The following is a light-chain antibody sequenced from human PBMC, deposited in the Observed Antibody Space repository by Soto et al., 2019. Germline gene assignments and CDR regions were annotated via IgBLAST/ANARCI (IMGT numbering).Light chain of an antibody. Sequence: EIVLTQSPATLSLSPGERATLSCRASQSVSSYLAWYQQKPGQAPRLLIYGASSRATGIPDRFSGSGSGTDFTLTISRLEPEDLAVYYCQQYGTSLTWTFGQGTKVDIK. CDR3: QQYGTSLTWT. V-gene: IGKV3-20*01. J-gene: IGKJ1*01. CDR2: GAS. CDR1: QSVSSY.